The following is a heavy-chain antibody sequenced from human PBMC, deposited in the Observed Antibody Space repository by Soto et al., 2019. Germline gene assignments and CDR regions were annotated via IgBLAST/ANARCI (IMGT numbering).Heavy chain of an antibody. D-gene: IGHD3-9*01. V-gene: IGHV4-31*03. Sequence: QVQLQESGPGLVKPSQTLSLTCTVSGGSISRGGYYWSWLRQHPGKGLEWIGYIYYSGSTYYNPSLKSRVTISVDTSKNQFSLKLSSVTAADTAVYYCARGVVQYFDWYDYWGQGTLVTVSS. CDR1: GGSISRGGYY. CDR2: IYYSGST. J-gene: IGHJ4*02. CDR3: ARGVVQYFDWYDY.